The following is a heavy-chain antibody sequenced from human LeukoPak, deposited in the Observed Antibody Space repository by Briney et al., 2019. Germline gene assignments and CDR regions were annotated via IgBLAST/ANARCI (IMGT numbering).Heavy chain of an antibody. CDR1: GFTFSSYA. D-gene: IGHD1-26*01. CDR3: ANFEVGATGGFDY. V-gene: IGHV3-23*01. Sequence: GGSLKLSCAASGFTFSSYAMSWVRQAPGKGLEWVSAISGSGGSTYYADSVKGRFTISRDNSKNTLYLQMNSLRAEDTAVYYCANFEVGATGGFDYWGQGTLVTVSS. CDR2: ISGSGGST. J-gene: IGHJ4*02.